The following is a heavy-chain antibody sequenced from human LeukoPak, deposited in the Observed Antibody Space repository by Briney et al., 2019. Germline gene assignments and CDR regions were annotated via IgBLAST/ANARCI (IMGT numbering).Heavy chain of an antibody. CDR2: LHTSGST. D-gene: IGHD5-12*01. CDR1: GGSLTSHI. J-gene: IGHJ3*02. CDR3: ARDRLSGYGAFDI. Sequence: PSETLSLTCAVSGGSLTSHIWSWMRQPAGKGLEWIGRLHTSGSTIYNPPLKSRLTISVDTSGNHFSLKLTSVTAADTAIYYCARDRLSGYGAFDIWGQGTIVTVSS. V-gene: IGHV4-4*07.